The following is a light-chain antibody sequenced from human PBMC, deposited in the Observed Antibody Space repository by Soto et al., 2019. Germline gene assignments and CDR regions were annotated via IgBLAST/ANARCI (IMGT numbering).Light chain of an antibody. J-gene: IGLJ3*02. Sequence: QTVVTQDPSFSVSPGGTVTLTCGLTSDSVSTSYYASWYQQTPGQTPRMLIYSTNTRSSGVPDRFSGSILGNKAALTITGAQADDESDYYCVLYMGSGFWVFGGGTKVTVL. V-gene: IGLV8-61*01. CDR2: STN. CDR3: VLYMGSGFWV. CDR1: SDSVSTSYY.